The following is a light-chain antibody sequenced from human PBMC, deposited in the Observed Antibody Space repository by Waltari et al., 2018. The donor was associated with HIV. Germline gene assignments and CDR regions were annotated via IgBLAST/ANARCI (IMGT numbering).Light chain of an antibody. CDR3: AAWDDSLSGRV. V-gene: IGLV1-47*01. CDR2: GSN. Sequence: QSVLTQSPSASGTPGQRVTISCSGSCSNIGSNYVYWYQQLPGTAPKLLIYGSNQRPPGVPDRFSGSKSCTSASLAISGLRSEDEADYYCAAWDDSLSGRVFGGGTKLTVL. J-gene: IGLJ3*02. CDR1: CSNIGSNY.